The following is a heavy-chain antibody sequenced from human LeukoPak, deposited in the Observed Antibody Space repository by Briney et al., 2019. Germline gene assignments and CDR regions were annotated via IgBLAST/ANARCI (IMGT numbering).Heavy chain of an antibody. CDR2: ISGSGVGT. V-gene: IGHV3-23*01. CDR3: AKDVMVRGAPNY. CDR1: GFTFSSYA. D-gene: IGHD3-10*01. J-gene: IGHJ4*02. Sequence: GGSLRLSCAASGFTFSSYAMSWVRQAPGKGLEWVSAISGSGVGTYYADSVKGRFTISRDNSKNTLYLQMNSLRAEDTAVYYCAKDVMVRGAPNYWGQGTLVTVSS.